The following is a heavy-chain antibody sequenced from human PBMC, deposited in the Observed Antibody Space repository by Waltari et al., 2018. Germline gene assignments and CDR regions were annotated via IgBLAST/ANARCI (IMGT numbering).Heavy chain of an antibody. CDR2: INHSGST. J-gene: IGHJ3*02. V-gene: IGHV4-34*01. Sequence: QVQLQQWGAGLLKPSETLSLTCAVYGGSFSGYYWRWIRPPPGQGLEWIGEINHSGSTNYNPSLKSRVTISVDTSKNQFSLKLSSVTAADTAVYYCARGGRITMVRGAGGYAFDIWGQGTMVTVSS. D-gene: IGHD3-10*01. CDR3: ARGGRITMVRGAGGYAFDI. CDR1: GGSFSGYY.